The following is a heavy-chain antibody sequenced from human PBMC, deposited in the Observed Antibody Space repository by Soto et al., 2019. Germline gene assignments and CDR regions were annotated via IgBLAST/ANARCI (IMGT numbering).Heavy chain of an antibody. CDR2: INHSGST. CDR1: GGSFSGYY. J-gene: IGHJ4*02. V-gene: IGHV4-34*01. CDR3: ARVVTAMGKIDY. Sequence: QVQLQQWGAGLLKPSETLSLTCAVYGGSFSGYYWSWIRQPPGKGLEWIGEINHSGSTNYNPSLKSRVTISVDTSKNQFSLKLSSVTAADTAVYYCARVVTAMGKIDYWGQGTLVTVSS. D-gene: IGHD5-18*01.